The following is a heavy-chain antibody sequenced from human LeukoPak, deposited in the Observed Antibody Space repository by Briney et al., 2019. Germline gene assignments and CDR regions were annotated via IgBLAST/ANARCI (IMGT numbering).Heavy chain of an antibody. CDR2: IKQDGSEK. Sequence: GGSLRLSCAASGFTFISYWMSWVRQAPGKGLEWVANIKQDGSEKYYADSVKGRFTISRDNAKNSLYLQMNSLRAEDTAVYYCAKCGGSCYPPSYNWFDPWGQGTLVTVSS. V-gene: IGHV3-7*03. D-gene: IGHD2-15*01. CDR3: AKCGGSCYPPSYNWFDP. J-gene: IGHJ5*02. CDR1: GFTFISYW.